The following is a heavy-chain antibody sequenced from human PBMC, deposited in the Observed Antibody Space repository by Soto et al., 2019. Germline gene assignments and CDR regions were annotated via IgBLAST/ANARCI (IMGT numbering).Heavy chain of an antibody. CDR1: GGSIGSYY. J-gene: IGHJ4*02. D-gene: IGHD6-19*01. V-gene: IGHV4-59*08. CDR3: ARHVISVAPFGW. CDR2: IHYSGST. Sequence: QVHLQESGPGLVKPPETLFVTCSVSGGSIGSYYWSWIRQSPGKGLEWIGFIHYSGSTNYNPSLRSRDTKSGDTSKNQLPRNLNSVTATDTAVYYCARHVISVAPFGWWGQGALVTVSS.